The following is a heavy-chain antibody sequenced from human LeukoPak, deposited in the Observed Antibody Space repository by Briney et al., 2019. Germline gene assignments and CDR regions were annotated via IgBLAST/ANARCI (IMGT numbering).Heavy chain of an antibody. CDR2: ISYDGSNK. V-gene: IGHV3-30*04. J-gene: IGHJ4*02. D-gene: IGHD5-12*01. CDR3: ARDLFSGATITYFDY. Sequence: GGSLRLSCAASGFTFSSYAMHWVRQAPGKGLEWVAVISYDGSNKYYADSVKGRFTISRDNSKNTLYLQMNSLRAEDTAVYYCARDLFSGATITYFDYWGQGTLVTVSS. CDR1: GFTFSSYA.